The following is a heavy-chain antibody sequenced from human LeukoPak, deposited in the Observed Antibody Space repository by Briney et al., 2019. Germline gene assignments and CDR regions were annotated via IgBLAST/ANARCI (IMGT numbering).Heavy chain of an antibody. J-gene: IGHJ4*02. D-gene: IGHD2-15*01. V-gene: IGHV4-59*01. CDR1: GGSISSFS. CDR3: ARDVGGSCYDY. Sequence: SETLPLTCTVSGGSISSFSWTWIRQPPGKGLEWIGHIYYSGSTNYNPSLKSRVTISMDTSKNQFSLKLSSVTAADTAVYYCARDVGGSCYDYWGQGTLVTVSS. CDR2: IYYSGST.